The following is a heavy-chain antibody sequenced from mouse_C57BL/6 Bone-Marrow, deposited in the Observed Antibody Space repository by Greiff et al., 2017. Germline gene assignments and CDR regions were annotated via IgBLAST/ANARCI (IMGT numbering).Heavy chain of an antibody. CDR1: GYTFTSYW. J-gene: IGHJ2*01. V-gene: IGHV1-7*01. Sequence: QVHVKQSGAELAKPGASVKLSCKASGYTFTSYWLHWVQQRPGQGLEWIGYINPSSGYTKYNQKFKDKATLTADKSSSTAYMQLSSLTYEDSAVYYCARAAYYIRYWGQGTTLTVSS. CDR2: INPSSGYT. CDR3: ARAAYYIRY. D-gene: IGHD2-12*01.